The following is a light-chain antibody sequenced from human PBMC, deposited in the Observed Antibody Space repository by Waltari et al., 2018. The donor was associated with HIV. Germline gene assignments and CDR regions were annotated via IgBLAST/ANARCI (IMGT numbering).Light chain of an antibody. CDR3: QQYGISPWT. V-gene: IGKV3-20*01. CDR1: QSVNNNY. Sequence: EIVLTQSPGTLSLSPGEGATLSGRASQSVNNNYLAWYQQKHGQAPRLLFYGASSRATGIPDRFSGSGSGTDFTLTISRLVPEDLALYYCQQYGISPWTFGPGTKVEVK. J-gene: IGKJ1*01. CDR2: GAS.